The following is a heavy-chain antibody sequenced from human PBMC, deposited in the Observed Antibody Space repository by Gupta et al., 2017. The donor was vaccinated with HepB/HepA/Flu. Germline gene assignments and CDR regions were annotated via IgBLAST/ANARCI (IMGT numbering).Heavy chain of an antibody. CDR1: GFRFGNHA. J-gene: IGHJ4*02. CDR3: VRDCGNRSLFFDY. CDR2: ISGSGDKT. Sequence: EVQLLESGGDLVQPGGSLRLSCTASGFRFGNHAMTWVRQAPGKGLEFVLSISGSGDKTSLADSVKGRFTASRDNSNNMVSLQMESRRDDDTAVYYCVRDCGNRSLFFDYWCRGTLVTVSS. V-gene: IGHV3-23*01. D-gene: IGHD2-21*01.